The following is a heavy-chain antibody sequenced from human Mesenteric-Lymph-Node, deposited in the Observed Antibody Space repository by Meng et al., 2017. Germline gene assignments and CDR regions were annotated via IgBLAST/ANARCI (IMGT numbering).Heavy chain of an antibody. J-gene: IGHJ4*02. D-gene: IGHD1-26*01. V-gene: IGHV4-4*02. CDR1: GVSISSNIR. Sequence: QVRLQESGPGLVKPSGTMSLTCCVYGVSISSNIRWTWGRQPPGKGLEWIGDIDDSGSTNYNPSLNSRISISLDKSKNHFSLKVNSVTAADTAVYYCARGKQDAWELLAYWGQGALVTVSS. CDR3: ARGKQDAWELLAY. CDR2: IDDSGST.